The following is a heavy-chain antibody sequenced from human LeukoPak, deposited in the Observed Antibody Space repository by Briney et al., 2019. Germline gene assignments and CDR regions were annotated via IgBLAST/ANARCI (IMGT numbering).Heavy chain of an antibody. D-gene: IGHD3-10*01. CDR3: AGYGSGSYYKAFDF. Sequence: SETLSLTCTVSGGSISRYYWSWIRQPPGKGLEWIGYVYYTGSSYYNPSLKSRATTSIDMSKNQFSLKLTSMTAADTAVYYCAGYGSGSYYKAFDFWGQGILVTVSS. V-gene: IGHV4-59*01. J-gene: IGHJ4*02. CDR2: VYYTGSS. CDR1: GGSISRYY.